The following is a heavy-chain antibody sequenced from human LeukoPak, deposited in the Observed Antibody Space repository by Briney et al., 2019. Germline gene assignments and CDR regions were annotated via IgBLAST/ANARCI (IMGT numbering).Heavy chain of an antibody. J-gene: IGHJ4*02. Sequence: PSETPSLTCIVSGGSISSYYWNWIRQPAGKGLEWIGRIYSSGRTNCNPSLKSRVTMSVDTSNNQFSLKLSSVTAADTAVYYCARGKVAAADSFDYWGQGTLVTVSS. CDR1: GGSISSYY. D-gene: IGHD6-25*01. CDR3: ARGKVAAADSFDY. CDR2: IYSSGRT. V-gene: IGHV4-4*07.